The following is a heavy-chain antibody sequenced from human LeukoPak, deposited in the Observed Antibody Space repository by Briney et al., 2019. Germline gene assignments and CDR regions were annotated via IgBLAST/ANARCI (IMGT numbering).Heavy chain of an antibody. V-gene: IGHV3-66*01. CDR3: ARDPITMVRGEWYYGMDV. D-gene: IGHD3-10*01. J-gene: IGHJ6*02. Sequence: GGSLRLSCAASRFTVSSNYMSWVRQAPGKGLEWVSVIYSGGSTYYADSVKGRFTISRDNSKNTLYLQMNSLRAEDTAVYYCARDPITMVRGEWYYGMDVWGQGTTVTVSS. CDR2: IYSGGST. CDR1: RFTVSSNY.